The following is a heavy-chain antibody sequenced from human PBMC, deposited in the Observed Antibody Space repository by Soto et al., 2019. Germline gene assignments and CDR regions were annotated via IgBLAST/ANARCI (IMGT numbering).Heavy chain of an antibody. D-gene: IGHD3-22*01. J-gene: IGHJ4*02. V-gene: IGHV1-69*01. Sequence: QVQLVQPGAEVKKPGSSVKVSCKASGGTFSSYAISWVRQAPGQGLEWMGGIIPIFGTANYAQKFQGRVTITADESTSTAYMELSSLRSEDTAVYYCARDRGYYYDSSGYYVSGYFDYWGQGTLVTVSS. CDR1: GGTFSSYA. CDR3: ARDRGYYYDSSGYYVSGYFDY. CDR2: IIPIFGTA.